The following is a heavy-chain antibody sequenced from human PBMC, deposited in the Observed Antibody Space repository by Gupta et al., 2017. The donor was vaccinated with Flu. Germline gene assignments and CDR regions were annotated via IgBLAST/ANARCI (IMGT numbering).Heavy chain of an antibody. J-gene: IGHJ6*02. CDR2: IIPTCGAS. V-gene: IGHV1-69*01. D-gene: IGHD2-15*01. Sequence: QVQLVQSGAEMRKPGSSVKVSCRASGGTFNTYSITWVRQAPGQGLEWMVGIIPTCGASNYEQKMQGRVTVPGDESTTTAYMGLHSLTSEDTAVYYGVRGNLAVVAAIPGDQGAYSYGLDLWGQGTRGTVSS. CDR1: GGTFNTYS. CDR3: VRGNLAVVAAIPGDQGAYSYGLDL.